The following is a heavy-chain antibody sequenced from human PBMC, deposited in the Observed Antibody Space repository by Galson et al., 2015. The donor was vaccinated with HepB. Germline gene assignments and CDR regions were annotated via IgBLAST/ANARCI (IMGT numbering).Heavy chain of an antibody. V-gene: IGHV3-73*01. J-gene: IGHJ4*02. CDR1: GFTFSGSA. Sequence: SLRLSCAASGFTFSGSAMHWVRQASGKGLEWVGRIRSKANSYATAYAASVKGRFTISRDDSKNTAYLQMNSLKTEDTAVYYCTPPAYIVGATSGGYWGQGTLVTVSS. CDR2: IRSKANSYAT. CDR3: TPPAYIVGATSGGY. D-gene: IGHD1-26*01.